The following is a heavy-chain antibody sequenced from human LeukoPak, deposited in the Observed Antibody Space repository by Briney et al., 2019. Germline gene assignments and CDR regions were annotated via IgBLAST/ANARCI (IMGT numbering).Heavy chain of an antibody. J-gene: IGHJ4*02. CDR1: GFTFSSYG. V-gene: IGHV3-23*01. Sequence: PGGSLRLSCAASGFTFSSYGMSWVRQAPGKGLEWVSAISGSGGSTDYAAPVKGRFTISRDDSKNTLYLQMNSLKTEDTAVYYCTTLGRTTLVNYWGQGTLVTVSS. CDR2: ISGSGGST. CDR3: TTLGRTTLVNY. D-gene: IGHD1-1*01.